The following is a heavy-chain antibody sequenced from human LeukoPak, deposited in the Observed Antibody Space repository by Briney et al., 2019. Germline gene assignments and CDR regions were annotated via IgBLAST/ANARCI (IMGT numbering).Heavy chain of an antibody. J-gene: IGHJ4*02. CDR1: GGSFGGYY. V-gene: IGHV4-34*01. CDR3: ARAYYDYVWGSYRYYLDY. Sequence: SETLSLTCAVYGGSFGGYYWSWIRQPPGKGLEWIGEINHSGSTNYNPSLKSRVTISVDTSKNQFSLKLSSVTAADTAVYYCARAYYDYVWGSYRYYLDYWGQGTLVTVSS. D-gene: IGHD3-16*02. CDR2: INHSGST.